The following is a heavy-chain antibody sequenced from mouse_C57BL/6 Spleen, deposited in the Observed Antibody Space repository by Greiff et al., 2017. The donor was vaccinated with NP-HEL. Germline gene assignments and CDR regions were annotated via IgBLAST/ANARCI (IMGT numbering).Heavy chain of an antibody. CDR1: GYTFTSYW. CDR3: AISKAQAPFAY. CDR2: IHPSDSDT. Sequence: QVQLKESGAELVKPGASVKVSCKASGYTFTSYWMHWVKQRPGQGLEWIGRIHPSDSDTNYNQKFKGKATLTVDKSSSTAYMQLSSLTSEDSAVYYCAISKAQAPFAYWGQGTLVTVSA. J-gene: IGHJ3*01. V-gene: IGHV1-74*01. D-gene: IGHD3-2*02.